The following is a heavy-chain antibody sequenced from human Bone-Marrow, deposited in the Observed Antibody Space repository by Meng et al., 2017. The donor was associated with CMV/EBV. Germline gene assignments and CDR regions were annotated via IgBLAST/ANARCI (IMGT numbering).Heavy chain of an antibody. V-gene: IGHV4-39*07. Sequence: GSLRLSRTVSGGSISSSNYYWGWIRQPPGKGLEWIGSIYYSGSTYYNPSLKSRVTISVDTSKNQFSLKLSSVTAADTAVYYCARDVVEMATCDYWGQGTLVTVSS. CDR3: ARDVVEMATCDY. CDR2: IYYSGST. CDR1: GGSISSSNYY. J-gene: IGHJ4*02. D-gene: IGHD5-24*01.